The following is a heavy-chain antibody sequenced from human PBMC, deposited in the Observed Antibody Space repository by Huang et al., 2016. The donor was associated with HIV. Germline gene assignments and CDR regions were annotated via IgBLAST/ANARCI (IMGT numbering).Heavy chain of an antibody. J-gene: IGHJ3*02. V-gene: IGHV4-34*01. CDR3: ARERMMSWLDDHDAFDI. Sequence: QVQLQQWGAGLLKPSETLSLTCAVYGGSFSGYYWSWIRQSPGKGLEGIGEINHSGRHNYNPSLKSRRTISVYTSKNQFSLKLSSVTAADTAVYYCARERMMSWLDDHDAFDIWGQGTMVTVSS. CDR2: INHSGRH. D-gene: IGHD1-1*01. CDR1: GGSFSGYY.